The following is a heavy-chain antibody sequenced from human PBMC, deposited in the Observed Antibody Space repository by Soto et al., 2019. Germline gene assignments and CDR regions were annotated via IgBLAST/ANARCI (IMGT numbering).Heavy chain of an antibody. CDR2: IDWDDDK. V-gene: IGHV2-70*01. D-gene: IGHD2-15*01. Sequence: GSGPTLVNPTQTLTLTCTFSGFSLSTSGMCVSWIRQPPGKALEWLALIDWDDDKYYSTSLKTRLTISKDTSKNQVVLTMTNMDPVDTATYYCARIPGVVAATPYYYGIDVWGQGTTVTVSS. CDR1: GFSLSTSGMC. CDR3: ARIPGVVAATPYYYGIDV. J-gene: IGHJ6*02.